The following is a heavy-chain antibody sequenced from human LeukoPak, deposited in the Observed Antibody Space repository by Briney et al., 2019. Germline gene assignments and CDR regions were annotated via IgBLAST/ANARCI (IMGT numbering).Heavy chain of an antibody. CDR3: AKDLYYYGSDY. CDR1: GFTFSSYA. CDR2: ISGSGSTT. V-gene: IGHV3-23*01. D-gene: IGHD3-10*01. Sequence: GGSLRLSCAASGFTFSSYAMSWVRQAPGKGLEWVSVISGSGSTTYYADSVKGRFTASRDKSKNTLYLQMNSLRAEDTAVYYCAKDLYYYGSDYWGQGTLVTVSS. J-gene: IGHJ4*02.